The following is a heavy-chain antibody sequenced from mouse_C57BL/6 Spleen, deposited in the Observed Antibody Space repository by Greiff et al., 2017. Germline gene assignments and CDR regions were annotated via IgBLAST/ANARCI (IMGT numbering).Heavy chain of an antibody. D-gene: IGHD2-5*01. J-gene: IGHJ2*01. Sequence: VQLQQPGAELVKPGASVKLSCKASGYTFTSYWMHWVKQRPGQGLEWIGMIHPNSGSTNYNEKFKSKATLTVDKSSSTAYMQLSSLTSEDSAVYYCASPPYYSNGYFDYWGQGTTLTVSS. CDR2: IHPNSGST. CDR3: ASPPYYSNGYFDY. V-gene: IGHV1-64*01. CDR1: GYTFTSYW.